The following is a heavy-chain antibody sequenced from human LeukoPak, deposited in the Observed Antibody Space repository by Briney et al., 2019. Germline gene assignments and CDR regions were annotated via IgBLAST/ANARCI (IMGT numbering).Heavy chain of an antibody. J-gene: IGHJ4*02. D-gene: IGHD3-22*01. Sequence: GGSLRLSCAASGFTLSIHWMSWVRQAPGKGLEWVANIKEDGSEKHYANSVEGRFTVARDNAKDSVYLEMHSVRPEDMAVYFCARGGYYDGSGYYYALNFWGPGTLVTVSS. CDR3: ARGGYYDGSGYYYALNF. V-gene: IGHV3-7*05. CDR1: GFTLSIHW. CDR2: IKEDGSEK.